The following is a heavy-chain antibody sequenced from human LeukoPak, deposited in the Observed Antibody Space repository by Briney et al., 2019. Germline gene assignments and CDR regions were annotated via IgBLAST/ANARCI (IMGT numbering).Heavy chain of an antibody. J-gene: IGHJ4*02. CDR2: IYHSGST. CDR1: GYSISSGYY. V-gene: IGHV4-38-2*02. Sequence: SETLSLTCTVSGYSISSGYYWGWIRQPPGKGLEWIGSIYHSGSTYYNPSLKSRVTISVDTSKNQFSLKLSSVTAADTAVYYCARELKRYSSGPGGYWGQGTLVTVSS. CDR3: ARELKRYSSGPGGY. D-gene: IGHD2-15*01.